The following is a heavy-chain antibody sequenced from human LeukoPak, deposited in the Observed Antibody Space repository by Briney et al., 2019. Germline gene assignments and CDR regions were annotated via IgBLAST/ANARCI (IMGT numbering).Heavy chain of an antibody. D-gene: IGHD6-6*01. Sequence: PGGSLRLACADSGFTFTTYAMSWVRQAPGKGLEWVSVISGSGDSTHYSDSVKGRFTISRDNSKNTLYLQMNSLRAEDTAVYYCARVQLGDMDVWGKGTTVTVSS. CDR1: GFTFTTYA. CDR3: ARVQLGDMDV. J-gene: IGHJ6*03. V-gene: IGHV3-23*01. CDR2: ISGSGDST.